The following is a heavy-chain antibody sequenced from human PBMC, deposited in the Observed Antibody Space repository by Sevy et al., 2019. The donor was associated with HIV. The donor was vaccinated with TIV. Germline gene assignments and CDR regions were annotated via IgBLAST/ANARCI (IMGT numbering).Heavy chain of an antibody. J-gene: IGHJ4*02. Sequence: ASVKVSCKVSGYSVIEFSMHWVRQAPGKGLEWMGTFDPEDDETIYAQKIQGRVTMTEDTSTDTAYMELGSLRSEDTAVYYCATTKDYYDSSGYPFDYWGQGTLVTVSS. CDR2: FDPEDDET. CDR3: ATTKDYYDSSGYPFDY. V-gene: IGHV1-24*01. D-gene: IGHD3-22*01. CDR1: GYSVIEFS.